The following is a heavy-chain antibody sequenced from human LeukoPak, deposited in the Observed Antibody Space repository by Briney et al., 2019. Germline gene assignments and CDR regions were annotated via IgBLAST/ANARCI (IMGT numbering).Heavy chain of an antibody. CDR3: ASRIFYDFWSGYYMGGELDY. CDR2: INPNSGGT. CDR1: GYTFTGYY. J-gene: IGHJ4*02. Sequence: ASVKVSCKASGYTFTGYYMHWVRQAPGQGLERMGWINPNSGGTNYAQKFQGWVTMTRDTSISTAYMELSSLRSEDTAVYYCASRIFYDFWSGYYMGGELDYWGQGTLVTVSS. D-gene: IGHD3-3*01. V-gene: IGHV1-2*04.